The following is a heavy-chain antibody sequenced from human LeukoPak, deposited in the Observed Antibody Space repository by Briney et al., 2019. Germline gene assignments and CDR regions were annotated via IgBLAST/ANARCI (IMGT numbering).Heavy chain of an antibody. CDR3: AKDGIPTPNYYGSGYFNYYYYYYMDV. CDR2: IRYDGSNK. CDR1: GFTFSSYG. V-gene: IGHV3-30*02. Sequence: PGGSLRLSCAASGFTFSSYGMHWVRQAPGKRLEWVAFIRYDGSNKYYADSVKGRFTISRDNSKNTLYLQMNSLRAEDTAVYYCAKDGIPTPNYYGSGYFNYYYYYYMDVWGKGTTVTISS. D-gene: IGHD3-10*01. J-gene: IGHJ6*03.